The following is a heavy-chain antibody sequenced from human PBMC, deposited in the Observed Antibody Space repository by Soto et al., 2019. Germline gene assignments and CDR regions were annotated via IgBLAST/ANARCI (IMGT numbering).Heavy chain of an antibody. D-gene: IGHD6-6*01. CDR2: ISSSGSTI. CDR1: GFPFTSYG. Sequence: GGSLRLSCAASGFPFTSYGVSWVRQAPGKGLEWVSYISSSGSTIYYADSVKGRFTISRDNAKNSLYLQMNSLRAEDTAVYYCARDLEYSSSSGWFDPWGQGTLVTVSS. CDR3: ARDLEYSSSSGWFDP. J-gene: IGHJ5*02. V-gene: IGHV3-48*04.